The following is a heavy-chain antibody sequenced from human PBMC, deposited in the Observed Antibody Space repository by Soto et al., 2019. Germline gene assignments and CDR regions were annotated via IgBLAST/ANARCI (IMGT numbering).Heavy chain of an antibody. CDR2: ISYDGSNK. V-gene: IGHV3-30*18. J-gene: IGHJ4*02. CDR3: AKGSMFLLDY. Sequence: GGSLRLSCAASGFTFSSYGMHWVRQAPGKGLEWVAVISYDGSNKYYADSVKGRFTISRDNSKNTLYLQMNSLRAEDTAVYYCAKGSMFLLDYWGQGTLVTVPQ. D-gene: IGHD3-10*02. CDR1: GFTFSSYG.